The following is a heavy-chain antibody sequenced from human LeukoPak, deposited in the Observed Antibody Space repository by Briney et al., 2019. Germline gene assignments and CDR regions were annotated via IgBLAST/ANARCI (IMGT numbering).Heavy chain of an antibody. D-gene: IGHD3-3*01. J-gene: IGHJ4*02. Sequence: GASVKVSCKASGGTFSSYTISWVRQAPGQGLEWMGRIIPILGIANYAQKFQGRVTITADKSTTTAHMELSSLRSEDTDVYYCARGGYYDSTYWGQGTLVTVSS. CDR1: GGTFSSYT. CDR2: IIPILGIA. V-gene: IGHV1-69*02. CDR3: ARGGYYDSTY.